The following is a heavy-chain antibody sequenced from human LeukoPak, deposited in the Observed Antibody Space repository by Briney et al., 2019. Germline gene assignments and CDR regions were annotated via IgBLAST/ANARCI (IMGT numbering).Heavy chain of an antibody. V-gene: IGHV3-30*02. D-gene: IGHD6-13*01. J-gene: IGHJ6*03. CDR2: IRYDGSNK. CDR3: AKAAAETDYYYYYYMDV. CDR1: GFTFSSYG. Sequence: GGSLRLSCAASGFTFSSYGMHWVRQAPGKGLEWVAFIRYDGSNKYYADSVKGRFTISRDNSKNTLYLQMNSLRAEDTAVYYCAKAAAETDYYYYYYMDVWGKGTTVTVSS.